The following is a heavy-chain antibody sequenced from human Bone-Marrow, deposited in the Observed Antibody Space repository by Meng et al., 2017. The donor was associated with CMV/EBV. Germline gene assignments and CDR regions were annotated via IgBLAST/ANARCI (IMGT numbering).Heavy chain of an antibody. CDR3: ARTGSRYYDFWSGYSHFDY. CDR2: IYTSGST. J-gene: IGHJ4*02. D-gene: IGHD3-3*01. CDR1: GGSISSYY. V-gene: IGHV4-4*07. Sequence: GSLRLSCTVSGGSISSYYWSWIRQPAGKGLEWIGRIYTSGSTNYNPSLKSRVTMSVDTSKNQFSLKLSSVTAADTATYYCARTGSRYYDFWSGYSHFDYWGQGTLVTVSS.